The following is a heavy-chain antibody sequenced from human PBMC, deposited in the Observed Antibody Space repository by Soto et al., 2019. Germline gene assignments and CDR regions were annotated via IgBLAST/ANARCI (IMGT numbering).Heavy chain of an antibody. V-gene: IGHV4-39*01. Sequence: QLQLQESGPGLVKPSETLSLTCTVSGGSISSSSYYWGWIRQPPGKGLEWIGSIYYSGSTYYNPSLKSRDTISVDTYKNQFSLKLSSVTAAETAVYYCARQLGTTSLPFDCWGQGTLVTVSS. CDR3: ARQLGTTSLPFDC. CDR2: IYYSGST. CDR1: GGSISSSSYY. J-gene: IGHJ4*02. D-gene: IGHD4-17*01.